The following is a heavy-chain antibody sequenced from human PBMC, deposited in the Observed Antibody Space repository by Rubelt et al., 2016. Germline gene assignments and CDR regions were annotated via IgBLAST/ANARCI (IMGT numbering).Heavy chain of an antibody. Sequence: GGSLRLSCAASGFSFSSHGMNWVRQAPGRGLEWVAFILYDGSDKKYGDSVKGRFTISRDNYKNTLYLQMDSLKAEDTALYYCATEYSSSSSASQYWGQGTLVTVST. CDR3: ATEYSSSSSASQY. CDR1: GFSFSSHG. V-gene: IGHV3-30*02. J-gene: IGHJ4*02. CDR2: ILYDGSDK. D-gene: IGHD6-6*01.